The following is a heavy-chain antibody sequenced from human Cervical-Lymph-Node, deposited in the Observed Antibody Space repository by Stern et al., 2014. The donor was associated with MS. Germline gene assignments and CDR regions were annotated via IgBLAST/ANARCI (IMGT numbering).Heavy chain of an antibody. Sequence: EQLVQSGAEVKKPGASVKVSCKASGYTFTSYGISWVRQAPGQGLEWMGWISAYNGNTNYAQKLQGKVTMTTDTSTSTAYMELRSLRSDDTAVYYCARGVPVQLEVWYYYYGMDVWGQGTTVTVSS. V-gene: IGHV1-18*01. CDR3: ARGVPVQLEVWYYYYGMDV. J-gene: IGHJ6*02. CDR1: GYTFTSYG. D-gene: IGHD1-1*01. CDR2: ISAYNGNT.